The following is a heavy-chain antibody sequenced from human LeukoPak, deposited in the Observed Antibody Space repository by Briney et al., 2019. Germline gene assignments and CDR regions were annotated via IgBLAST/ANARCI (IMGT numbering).Heavy chain of an antibody. V-gene: IGHV3-21*01. D-gene: IGHD3-22*01. CDR1: GFTFSSYA. CDR2: ISSSSSYI. CDR3: ARDGDDSSHYFDY. Sequence: GGSLRLSCAASGFTFSSYAMHWVRQAPGKGLEWVSSISSSSSYIYYADSVKGRFTISRDNAKNSLYLQMNSLRAEDTAVYYCARDGDDSSHYFDYWGQGTLVTVSS. J-gene: IGHJ4*02.